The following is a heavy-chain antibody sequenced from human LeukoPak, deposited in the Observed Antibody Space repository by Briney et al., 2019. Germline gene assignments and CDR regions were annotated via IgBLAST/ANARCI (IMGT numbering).Heavy chain of an antibody. Sequence: GGSLRLSCAASGFTFSSYEMNWVRQAPGKGLEWVSYISSGGGHINYVDSVKGRFTISRDNAENSLYLQMNSLRAEDTAIYYCARDAGSTAFDYWGQGTLVTVSS. CDR2: ISSGGGHI. J-gene: IGHJ4*02. V-gene: IGHV3-48*03. D-gene: IGHD6-6*01. CDR1: GFTFSSYE. CDR3: ARDAGSTAFDY.